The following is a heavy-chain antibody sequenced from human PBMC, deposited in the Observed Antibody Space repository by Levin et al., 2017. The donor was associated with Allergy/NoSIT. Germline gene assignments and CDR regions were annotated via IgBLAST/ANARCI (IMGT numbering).Heavy chain of an antibody. CDR2: ISWDGGST. D-gene: IGHD6-13*01. V-gene: IGHV3-43*01. CDR1: GFTFDDYT. J-gene: IGHJ4*02. CDR3: AKDIGADGAAGPPDY. Sequence: GGSLRLSCAASGFTFDDYTMHWVRQAPGKGLEWVSLISWDGGSTYYADSVKGRFTISRDNSKNSLYLQMNSLRTEDTALYYCAKDIGADGAAGPPDYWGQGTLVTVSS.